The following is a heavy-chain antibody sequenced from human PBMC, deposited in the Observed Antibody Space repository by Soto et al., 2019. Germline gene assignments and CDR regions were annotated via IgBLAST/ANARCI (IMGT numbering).Heavy chain of an antibody. CDR1: GGSFSGYY. J-gene: IGHJ6*02. CDR2: INHSGST. CDR3: ARGRLYSSGWYGERRYYGMDV. D-gene: IGHD6-19*01. V-gene: IGHV4-34*01. Sequence: PSETLSLTCAVYGGSFSGYYWSWIRQPPGKGLEWIGEINHSGSTNYNPSLKSRVTISVDTSKNQFSLKLSSVTAADTAVYYWARGRLYSSGWYGERRYYGMDVWGQVTTVTVS.